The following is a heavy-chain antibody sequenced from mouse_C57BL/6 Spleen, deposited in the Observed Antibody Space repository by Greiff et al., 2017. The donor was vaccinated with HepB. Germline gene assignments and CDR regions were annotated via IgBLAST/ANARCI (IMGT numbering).Heavy chain of an antibody. Sequence: VVEPGASVKIPCKASGYTFTDYNMDWVKQSHGKSLEWIGDINPNNGGTIYNQKFKGKATLTVDKSSSTAYMELRSLTSEDTAVYYCTRGTTAYTMDYWGQGTSVTVSS. CDR2: INPNNGGT. V-gene: IGHV1-18*01. J-gene: IGHJ4*01. D-gene: IGHD1-2*01. CDR3: TRGTTAYTMDY. CDR1: GYTFTDYN.